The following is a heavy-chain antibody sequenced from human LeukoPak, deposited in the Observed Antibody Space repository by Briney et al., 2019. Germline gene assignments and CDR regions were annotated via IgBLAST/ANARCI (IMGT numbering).Heavy chain of an antibody. CDR3: ASQSVTIFGVGDSWFDP. V-gene: IGHV4-39*01. Sequence: SETLSPTCTVSGGSISSSSYYWGWIRQSPGKGLEWIGSMYYTGSTYYKPSLKSRVTISADTSKNQFSLKVSSVTAADTAVYYCASQSVTIFGVGDSWFDPWGQGTLVTVSS. CDR2: MYYTGST. J-gene: IGHJ5*02. CDR1: GGSISSSSYY. D-gene: IGHD3-3*01.